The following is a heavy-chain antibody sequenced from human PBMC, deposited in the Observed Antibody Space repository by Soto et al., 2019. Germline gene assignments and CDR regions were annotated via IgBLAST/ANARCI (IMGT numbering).Heavy chain of an antibody. CDR1: GRPFTSYS. D-gene: IGHD2-2*02. J-gene: IGHJ4*02. CDR2: IQQDGSEK. CDR3: ARDLPGYCTTTDCYSYFDY. V-gene: IGHV3-7*03. Sequence: GSRSLSCAVSGRPFTSYSMSWVRQAPCEELWWLANIQQDGSEKYYVDSVKGRFTISRDNAKNSLYLQMNSLRAEDTAVYYCARDLPGYCTTTDCYSYFDYWGQGTLVTVSS.